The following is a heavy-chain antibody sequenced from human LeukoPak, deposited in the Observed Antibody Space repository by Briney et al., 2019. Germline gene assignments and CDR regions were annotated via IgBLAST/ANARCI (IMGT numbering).Heavy chain of an antibody. Sequence: SETLSLTCTVSGGSVSSGSFYWSWIRQPPGKGLEYIGYVHTSGTDYNPSLRSRLSISVDTSENQLSLKLSSVTASDTAVYYCAADHGRYEGAFGLWGPGTMVTVSS. D-gene: IGHD5-12*01. CDR3: AADHGRYEGAFGL. CDR2: VHTSGT. J-gene: IGHJ3*01. V-gene: IGHV4-61*01. CDR1: GGSVSSGSFY.